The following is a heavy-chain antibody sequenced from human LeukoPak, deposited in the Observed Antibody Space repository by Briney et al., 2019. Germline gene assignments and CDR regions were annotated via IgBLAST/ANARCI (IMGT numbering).Heavy chain of an antibody. Sequence: QTGGSLRLSCAASGFTFSSYAMSWVRQAPGKGLEWVSAISGSGGSTYYADSVKGRFTISRDNSKNTLYLQMNSLRAEDTAVYYRAKGTGTTPRGYYYYMDVWGKGTTVTVSS. CDR1: GFTFSSYA. CDR2: ISGSGGST. V-gene: IGHV3-23*01. J-gene: IGHJ6*03. D-gene: IGHD1-7*01. CDR3: AKGTGTTPRGYYYYMDV.